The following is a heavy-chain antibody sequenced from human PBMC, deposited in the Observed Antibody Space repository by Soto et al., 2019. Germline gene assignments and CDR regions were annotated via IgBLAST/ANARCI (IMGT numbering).Heavy chain of an antibody. CDR1: AFPFSRSA. CDR3: ARGLDKSAGGAFDI. V-gene: IGHV3-33*01. J-gene: IGHJ3*02. CDR2: IPHDGNNE. D-gene: IGHD3-10*01. Sequence: GGSLRLSCAASAFPFSRSAMHLLRQAPGKGLECVSVIPHDGNNEDYTDSVRGRFTISRDNSKNTFYLQMNSLRGEDTAVYYCARGLDKSAGGAFDIWAQGTMVTVSS.